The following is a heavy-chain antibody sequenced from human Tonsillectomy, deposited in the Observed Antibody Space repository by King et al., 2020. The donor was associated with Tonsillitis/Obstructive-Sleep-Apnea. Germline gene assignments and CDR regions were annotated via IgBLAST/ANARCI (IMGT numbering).Heavy chain of an antibody. V-gene: IGHV4-34*01. J-gene: IGHJ6*03. CDR1: GGSFSGYY. Sequence: QVQLPQWGAGLLKPSETLSLTCAVYGGSFSGYYWTWIRQPPGKGLEWIGEISHSGSTNYNPSLKSRVTISLDTSKNQFSLKLSSVTAADTAVYYCARAIIVVTTDYYMDVSGKGTTVTVSS. CDR3: ARAIIVVTTDYYMDV. CDR2: ISHSGST. D-gene: IGHD2-15*01.